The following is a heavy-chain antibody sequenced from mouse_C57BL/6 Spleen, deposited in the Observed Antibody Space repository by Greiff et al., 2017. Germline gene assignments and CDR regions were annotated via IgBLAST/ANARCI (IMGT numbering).Heavy chain of an antibody. CDR1: ASTFTSYW. J-gene: IGHJ2*01. V-gene: IGHV1-53*01. CDR2: IDPNNGGN. CDR3: AWGNTLDY. D-gene: IGHD5-1-1*01. Sequence: QFRLQRPGTDLVKPGASVKLSGKASASTFTSYWRHGVKQRPGQGLGWIGSIDPNNGGNNYSEKFKSKATLTVDKPSSTAYMQLSSLTSEDSAVCCCAWGNTLDYWGQGTTLTVSS.